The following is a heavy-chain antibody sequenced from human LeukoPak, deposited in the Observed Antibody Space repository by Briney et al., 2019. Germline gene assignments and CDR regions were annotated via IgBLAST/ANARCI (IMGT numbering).Heavy chain of an antibody. CDR3: ARNPPTYYDFWSGYYTGSYYFDY. V-gene: IGHV4-59*12. CDR1: GGSISSYY. J-gene: IGHJ4*02. CDR2: IYYSGST. D-gene: IGHD3-3*01. Sequence: ASETLSLTCTVSGGSISSYYWSWIRQPPGKGLEWIGYIYYSGSTNYNPSLKSRVTISVDTSKNQFSLKLSSVTAADTAVYYCARNPPTYYDFWSGYYTGSYYFDYWGQGTLVTVSS.